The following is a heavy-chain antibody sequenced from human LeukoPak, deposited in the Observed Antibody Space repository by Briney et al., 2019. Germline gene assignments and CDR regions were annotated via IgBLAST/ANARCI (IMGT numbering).Heavy chain of an antibody. Sequence: PGGSLRLSCAASGFTFSNYWMNWVRQAPGKGLEWVANIKQDESEKYYVDSVKGRFTISRDNAKNSLFLQMNSLRAEDTAVYYCARDRRYGSGSYWTSRGMDVWGQGTTVTVSS. CDR3: ARDRRYGSGSYWTSRGMDV. CDR2: IKQDESEK. V-gene: IGHV3-7*01. D-gene: IGHD3-10*01. J-gene: IGHJ6*02. CDR1: GFTFSNYW.